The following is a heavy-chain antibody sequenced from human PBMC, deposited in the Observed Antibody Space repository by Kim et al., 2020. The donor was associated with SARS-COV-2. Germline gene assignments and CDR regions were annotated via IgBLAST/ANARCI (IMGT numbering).Heavy chain of an antibody. V-gene: IGHV4-59*09. CDR3: ARGWDY. J-gene: IGHJ4*02. CDR2: YYSGST. Sequence: YYSGSTNSHPSLKRRVTISVDTSKNQFSLKLSSVTAADTAVYYCARGWDYWGQGTLVTVSS.